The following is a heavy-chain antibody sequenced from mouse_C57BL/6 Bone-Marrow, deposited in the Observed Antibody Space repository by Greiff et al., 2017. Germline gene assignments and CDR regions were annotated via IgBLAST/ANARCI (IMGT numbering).Heavy chain of an antibody. V-gene: IGHV14-2*01. CDR1: GFNIKDYY. J-gene: IGHJ3*01. Sequence: EVQLMESGAELVKPGASVKLSCTASGFNIKDYYMHWVKQRTEQGLEWIGRIDPGDGATKYAPKFQGKATITADTSSNTAYLQLSSLTAEDTAVYYCARCLFAYWGQGTLVTVSA. CDR2: IDPGDGAT. D-gene: IGHD6-1*01. CDR3: ARCLFAY.